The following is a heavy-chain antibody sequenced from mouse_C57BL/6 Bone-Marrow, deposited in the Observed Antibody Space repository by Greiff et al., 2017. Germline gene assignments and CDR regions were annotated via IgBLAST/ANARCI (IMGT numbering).Heavy chain of an antibody. Sequence: VQLQQSGAELVKPGASVKISCKASGYTFTDYYINWVKQRPGQGLEWIGKIGPGSGSTYYNEKFKGKATLTADKSSSTAYMQLSSLTSEDSAVYFCARREGYYYGSHWYFDVWGTGTTVTVSS. CDR1: GYTFTDYY. D-gene: IGHD1-1*01. CDR2: IGPGSGST. J-gene: IGHJ1*03. CDR3: ARREGYYYGSHWYFDV. V-gene: IGHV1-77*01.